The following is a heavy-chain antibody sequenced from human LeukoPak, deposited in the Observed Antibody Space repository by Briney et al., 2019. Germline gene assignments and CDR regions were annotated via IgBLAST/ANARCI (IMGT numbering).Heavy chain of an antibody. J-gene: IGHJ4*02. D-gene: IGHD3-10*01. Sequence: GGSLRLSCAASGFTFSSYGMHWVRQAPGKGLEWVAFIRYDGSNKYYADSVKGRFTISRDNSKNTLYLQMNSLRAEDTAVYYCAKDSDDPYYYGSGSYPDYWGQGTLVTVSS. V-gene: IGHV3-30*02. CDR1: GFTFSSYG. CDR3: AKDSDDPYYYGSGSYPDY. CDR2: IRYDGSNK.